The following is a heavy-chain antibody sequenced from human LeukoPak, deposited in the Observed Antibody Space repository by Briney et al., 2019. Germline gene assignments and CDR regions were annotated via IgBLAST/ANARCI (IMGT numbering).Heavy chain of an antibody. CDR1: GGTFSSYA. Sequence: SVKVSCKASGGTFSSYAISWVRQAPGQGLEWMGGIIPICGTANYAQKFQGRVTITADESTSTAYMELSSLRSEDTAVYYCARLIAAAGYRAFDYWGQGTLITVSS. CDR3: ARLIAAAGYRAFDY. V-gene: IGHV1-69*01. D-gene: IGHD6-13*01. J-gene: IGHJ4*02. CDR2: IIPICGTA.